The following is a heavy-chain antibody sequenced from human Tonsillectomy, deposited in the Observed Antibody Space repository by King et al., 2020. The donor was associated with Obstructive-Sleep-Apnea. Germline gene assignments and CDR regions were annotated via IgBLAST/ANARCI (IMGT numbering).Heavy chain of an antibody. J-gene: IGHJ2*01. V-gene: IGHV4-39*07. CDR3: ARDGDYFGSGSNYNSYYYFDL. CDR2: MYYSGST. Sequence: QLQESGPGLVKPSETLSLTCTVSGASISRSSYYWGWIRQPPGKGLEWIGSMYYSGSTYYNPSLRSRVTMSVDTSKSQFSLKLSTVTAADTAVYYCARDGDYFGSGSNYNSYYYFDLWGRGTLVTVSP. D-gene: IGHD3-10*01. CDR1: GASISRSSYY.